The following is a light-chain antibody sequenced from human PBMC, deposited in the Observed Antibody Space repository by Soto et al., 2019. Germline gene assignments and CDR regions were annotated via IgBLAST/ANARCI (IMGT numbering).Light chain of an antibody. V-gene: IGKV3-15*01. CDR3: QQYNDWTLT. CDR2: GAF. Sequence: IVITQSPVTLSVSPGARATLSCRASQSVSRNLDWYQQKPGQAPSLLIYGAFTRATGIPARLSGTGSGTELTITISSMKYEDFELYYCQQYNDWTLTFGQGTKVDIK. J-gene: IGKJ1*01. CDR1: QSVSRN.